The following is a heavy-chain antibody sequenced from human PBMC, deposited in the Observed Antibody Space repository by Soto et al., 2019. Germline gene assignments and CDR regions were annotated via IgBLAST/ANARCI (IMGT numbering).Heavy chain of an antibody. CDR3: ARRELYKVNNLGFDY. D-gene: IGHD1-1*01. CDR2: INPNSGGR. V-gene: IGHV1-2*02. J-gene: IGHJ4*02. Sequence: ASVKVSCKASGYMLTAYYTHWVRQAPGQGLEWMGWINPNSGGRNYAQRFQGRITMTRDTSISTVYMELSSLRSGDTAVYYCARRELYKVNNLGFDYWGQGTPVTVSS. CDR1: GYMLTAYY.